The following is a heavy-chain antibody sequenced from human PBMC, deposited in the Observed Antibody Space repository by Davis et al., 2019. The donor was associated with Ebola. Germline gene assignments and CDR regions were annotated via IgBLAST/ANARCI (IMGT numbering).Heavy chain of an antibody. J-gene: IGHJ6*02. CDR3: ARIPHYYYYGMDV. CDR1: GGSFSGYY. V-gene: IGHV2-70*11. Sequence: TLSLTRTVSGGSFSGYYWSWIRQPPGKALEWLARIDWDDDKYYSTSLKTRLTISKDTSKNQVVLTMTNMDPVDTATYYCARIPHYYYYGMDVWGQGTTVTVSS. CDR2: IDWDDDK.